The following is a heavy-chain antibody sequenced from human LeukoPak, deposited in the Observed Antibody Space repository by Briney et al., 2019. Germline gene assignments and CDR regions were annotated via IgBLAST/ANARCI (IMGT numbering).Heavy chain of an antibody. CDR1: GGSITSYY. J-gene: IGHJ4*02. V-gene: IGHV4-4*09. CDR2: IYNSGST. D-gene: IGHD3-10*01. Sequence: SETLSLTCTVSGGSITSYYWSWIRQPPGKGLEWIGYIYNSGSTSYNPSLKSRVTISIDTSKNQFSLRLSSVTAADAAAYYCARLPRFDVSATYIPFDYWGQGTLVTVSS. CDR3: ARLPRFDVSATYIPFDY.